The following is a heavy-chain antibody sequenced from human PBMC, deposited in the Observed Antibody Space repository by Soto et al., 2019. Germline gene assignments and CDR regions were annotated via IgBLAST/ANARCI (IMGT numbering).Heavy chain of an antibody. V-gene: IGHV1-3*01. J-gene: IGHJ4*02. CDR1: GYTFTSYG. D-gene: IGHD1-26*01. CDR3: ARAQGGYSGSYRFDY. Sequence: ASVKVSCKASGYTFTSYGISWVRQAPGQRLEWMGWINAGNGDTKYSQKFQGRVTITRDTSASTVYMELSSLRSEDTAVYYCARAQGGYSGSYRFDYWGQGTLVTVSS. CDR2: INAGNGDT.